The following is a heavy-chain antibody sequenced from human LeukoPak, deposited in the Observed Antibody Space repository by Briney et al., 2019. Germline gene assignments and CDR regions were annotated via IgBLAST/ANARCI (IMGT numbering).Heavy chain of an antibody. CDR2: IIPIFGTA. J-gene: IGHJ6*03. V-gene: IGHV1-69*05. Sequence: GASVKVSCKASGGTFSSYAISWVRQAPGQGLEWMGGIIPIFGTANYAQKFQGRVTITTDESTSTAYMELSSLRSEDTAVYYCARGRSSWASYYYYYYMDVWGKGTTVTVSS. D-gene: IGHD6-13*01. CDR3: ARGRSSWASYYYYYYMDV. CDR1: GGTFSSYA.